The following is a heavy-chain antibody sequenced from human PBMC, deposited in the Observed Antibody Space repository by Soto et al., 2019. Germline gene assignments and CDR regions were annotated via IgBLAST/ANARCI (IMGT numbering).Heavy chain of an antibody. Sequence: QVQLQQWGAGLLKPSEILSLTCAVYGGSFSGSDWSEIRLPPGKRLEYRWSWIRQPPGKGLEWIGEIKLSGITTYNPSLKSRVPISADTSKNQFSLNVTSAIAADTAVYYCARGSRSLSRWFDLWGQGTLVTVSS. CDR1: GGSFSGSD. D-gene: IGHD2-15*01. J-gene: IGHJ5*02. CDR2: IKLSGIT. V-gene: IGHV4-34*01. CDR3: ARGSRSLSRWFDL.